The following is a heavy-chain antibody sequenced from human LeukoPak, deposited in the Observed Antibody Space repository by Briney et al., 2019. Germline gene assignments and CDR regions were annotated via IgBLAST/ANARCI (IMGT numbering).Heavy chain of an antibody. CDR3: ARVSSLITVAGTFDY. CDR2: IKQDGSEK. CDR1: GFTFSSYW. Sequence: GGXLRLSCAASGFTFSSYWMSWVRQAPGKGLEWVANIKQDGSEKYYVDSVKGRFTISRDNAKNSLYLQMNSLRAEDTAVYYCARVSSLITVAGTFDYWGQGTLVTVSS. J-gene: IGHJ4*02. V-gene: IGHV3-7*01. D-gene: IGHD6-19*01.